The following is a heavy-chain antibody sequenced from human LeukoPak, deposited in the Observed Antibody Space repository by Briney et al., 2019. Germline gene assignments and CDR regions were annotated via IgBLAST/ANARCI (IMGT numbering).Heavy chain of an antibody. CDR1: GFTFSSYE. V-gene: IGHV3-48*03. CDR2: ISSSGSTI. Sequence: PGGSLRLSCAASGFTFSSYEMNWVRQAPGKGLEWVSYISSSGSTIYYADSVKGRFTISRDNAKNSLYLQMNSLRAEDTAVYYCARDGGPEGGWYSQLHYYYGMDVWGKGTTVTVSS. CDR3: ARDGGPEGGWYSQLHYYYGMDV. D-gene: IGHD6-19*01. J-gene: IGHJ6*04.